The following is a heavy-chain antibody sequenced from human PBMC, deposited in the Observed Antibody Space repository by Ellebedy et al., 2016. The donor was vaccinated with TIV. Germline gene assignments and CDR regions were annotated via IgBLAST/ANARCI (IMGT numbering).Heavy chain of an antibody. D-gene: IGHD4/OR15-4a*01. CDR1: GFTVSSNY. V-gene: IGHV3-66*01. J-gene: IGHJ4*02. CDR3: ATGKSWGYGATDY. CDR2: IYSGGST. Sequence: PGGSLRLSCAASGFTVSSNYMSWVRQAPGKGLEWVSVIYSGGSTFYANSVKGRFTISRDNSKDTLYLQMNSVRAEDTAVYYCATGKSWGYGATDYWGQGTLVTVSS.